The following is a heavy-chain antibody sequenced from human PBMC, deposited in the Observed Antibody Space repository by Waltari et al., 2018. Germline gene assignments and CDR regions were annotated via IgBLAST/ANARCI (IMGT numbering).Heavy chain of an antibody. V-gene: IGHV4-34*01. CDR1: GGSFSGYY. CDR2: INHSGST. CDR3: ARGRVAATQSLLSFDY. Sequence: QVQLQQWGAGLLKPSETLSLTFAVYGGSFSGYYWSWIRQPPGKGLEWIGEINHSGSTNYSPAVKSRVIISVDTSKNQFSLKMSSVTAADTAVYYCARGRVAATQSLLSFDYWGQGTLVTVSS. D-gene: IGHD2-15*01. J-gene: IGHJ4*02.